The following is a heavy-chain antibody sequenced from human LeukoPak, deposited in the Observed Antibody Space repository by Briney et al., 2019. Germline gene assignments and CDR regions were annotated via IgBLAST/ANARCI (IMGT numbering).Heavy chain of an antibody. CDR2: IYYSGST. CDR1: GGSISSYY. Sequence: SETLSLTCTVSGGSISSYYWSWIRQPPGKGLEWIGYIYYSGSTNYNPSLKSRVNISVDTSKNQFSLKLSSVTAADTAVYYCARDRAAAGLFDYWGQGTLVTVSS. V-gene: IGHV4-59*01. J-gene: IGHJ4*02. CDR3: ARDRAAAGLFDY. D-gene: IGHD6-13*01.